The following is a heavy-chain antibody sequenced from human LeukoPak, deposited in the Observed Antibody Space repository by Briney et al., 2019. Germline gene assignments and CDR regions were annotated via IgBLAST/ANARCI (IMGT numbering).Heavy chain of an antibody. CDR3: AIGVDTAMEYYFDY. J-gene: IGHJ4*02. D-gene: IGHD5-18*01. Sequence: ASVKVSCKASGYTFTSYAMNWVRQAPGQGLEWMGWINTNTGNPTYAQGFTGRFVFSLDTSVSTAYLQISSLKAEDTAVYYCAIGVDTAMEYYFDYWGQGTLVTVSS. CDR1: GYTFTSYA. V-gene: IGHV7-4-1*02. CDR2: INTNTGNP.